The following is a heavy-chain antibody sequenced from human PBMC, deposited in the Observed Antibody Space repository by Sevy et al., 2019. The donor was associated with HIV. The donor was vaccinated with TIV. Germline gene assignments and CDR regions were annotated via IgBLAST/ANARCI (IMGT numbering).Heavy chain of an antibody. CDR3: ARDHPPTRILNPYYYDSSGYYFDY. Sequence: GGSLRLSCAASGFTFSSYSMNWVRQAPGKGLEWVSSISSSSSYIYYADSVKGRFTISRDNAKNSLYLQMNSLRAEDTAVYYFARDHPPTRILNPYYYDSSGYYFDYWGQGTLVTVSS. V-gene: IGHV3-21*01. J-gene: IGHJ4*02. CDR1: GFTFSSYS. CDR2: ISSSSSYI. D-gene: IGHD3-22*01.